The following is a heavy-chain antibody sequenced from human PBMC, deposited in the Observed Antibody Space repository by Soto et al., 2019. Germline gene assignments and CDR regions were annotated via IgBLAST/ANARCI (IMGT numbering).Heavy chain of an antibody. CDR2: INPNSGGT. CDR3: ARDGTYYGSGSYFYYYYGMDV. D-gene: IGHD3-10*01. V-gene: IGHV1-2*04. Sequence: ASVKVSCKASGYTFTGYYMHWVRQAPGQGLEWMGWINPNSGGTNYAQKFQGWVTMTRDTSISTAYMELSRLRSDDTAVYYCARDGTYYGSGSYFYYYYGMDVWGQGTTVNVSS. J-gene: IGHJ6*02. CDR1: GYTFTGYY.